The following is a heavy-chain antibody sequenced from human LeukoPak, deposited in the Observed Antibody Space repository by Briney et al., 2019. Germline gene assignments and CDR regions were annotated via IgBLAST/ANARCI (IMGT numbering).Heavy chain of an antibody. V-gene: IGHV3-30*18. D-gene: IGHD3-10*01. CDR3: AKNLRGTGPGDNY. Sequence: GGSLRLSCAASGFNFSSYGMHWVRQAPGKGLEWVAVISYDGSNKYYADSVKGRFTISRDNSKNTLYLQMNSLRAEDTAVYYCAKNLRGTGPGDNYWGQGTLVTVSS. CDR1: GFNFSSYG. J-gene: IGHJ4*02. CDR2: ISYDGSNK.